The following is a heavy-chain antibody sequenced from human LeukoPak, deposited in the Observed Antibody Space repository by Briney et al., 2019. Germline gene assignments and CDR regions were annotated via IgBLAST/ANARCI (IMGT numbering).Heavy chain of an antibody. CDR1: GFTFDDYA. D-gene: IGHD4-17*01. Sequence: PGRSLRLSCAASGFTFDDYAMHWVRQAPGKGLEWVSGISWNSGSIGYADSVKGRFTISRDNAKNSLYLQMNSLRAEDTVLYYCAKDLYGDYGEYYFDYWGQGTLVTVSS. CDR3: AKDLYGDYGEYYFDY. CDR2: ISWNSGSI. V-gene: IGHV3-9*01. J-gene: IGHJ4*02.